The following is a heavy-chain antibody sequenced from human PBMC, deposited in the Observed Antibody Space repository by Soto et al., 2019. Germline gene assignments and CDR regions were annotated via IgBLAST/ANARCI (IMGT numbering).Heavy chain of an antibody. CDR2: SIPIFGTA. CDR1: GGTFNNYP. Sequence: QVQLVQSGAEVKKPGSSVKVSCKASGGTFNNYPITWVRQAPGEGLEWMGGSIPIFGTANYAQKFQGRVTISVDESKSTAYMALSSLRSEDTAVYYCARGRGYSADDHYYSFDMDVWGQGTTVTVSS. D-gene: IGHD5-18*01. CDR3: ARGRGYSADDHYYSFDMDV. J-gene: IGHJ6*02. V-gene: IGHV1-69*01.